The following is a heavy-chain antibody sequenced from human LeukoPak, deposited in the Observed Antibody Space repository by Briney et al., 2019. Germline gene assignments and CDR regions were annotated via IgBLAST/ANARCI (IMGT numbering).Heavy chain of an antibody. J-gene: IGHJ4*02. CDR3: ARRVPAAGGGHYFDY. V-gene: IGHV1-46*01. D-gene: IGHD2-2*01. Sequence: ASVKVSCKASGYTFTSYYMHWVRQAPGQGLEWMGIINPSGGSTSYAQKFQGRVTMTRDMSTSPVYMELSSLRSEDTAVYYCARRVPAAGGGHYFDYWGQGTLVTVSS. CDR1: GYTFTSYY. CDR2: INPSGGST.